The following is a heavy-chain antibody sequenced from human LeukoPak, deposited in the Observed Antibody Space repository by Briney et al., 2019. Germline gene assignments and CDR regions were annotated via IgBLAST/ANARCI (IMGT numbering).Heavy chain of an antibody. CDR3: ARVRRAKTYYYDSSGHYADY. CDR1: GGSISSYY. CDR2: IYYSGST. V-gene: IGHV4-59*01. D-gene: IGHD3-22*01. J-gene: IGHJ4*02. Sequence: PSETLSLTCTVSGGSISSYYWSWIRQPPGKGLEWIGYIYYSGSTNYNPSLKSRVTISVDTSKNQFSLKLSSVTAADTAVYYCARVRRAKTYYYDSSGHYADYWGQGTLVTVSS.